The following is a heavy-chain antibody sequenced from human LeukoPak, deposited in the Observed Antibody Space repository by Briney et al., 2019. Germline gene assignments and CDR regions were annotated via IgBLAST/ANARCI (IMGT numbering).Heavy chain of an antibody. CDR1: GGSISSGSYY. CDR2: IYTSGST. D-gene: IGHD5-12*01. Sequence: SETLSLTCTVSGGSISSGSYYWSWIRQPAGKGLEWIGRIYTSGSTNYNPSLKSRVTISLDTSKNQFSLKLTSLTAADTAVYYCARLGGYSGYDLDYWGQGTLVTVSS. CDR3: ARLGGYSGYDLDY. V-gene: IGHV4-61*02. J-gene: IGHJ4*02.